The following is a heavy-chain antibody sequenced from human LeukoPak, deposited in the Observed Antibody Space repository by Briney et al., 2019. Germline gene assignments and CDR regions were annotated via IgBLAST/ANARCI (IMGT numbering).Heavy chain of an antibody. CDR2: VYYSGST. CDR1: GGSLSSYY. D-gene: IGHD5-18*01. J-gene: IGHJ6*03. Sequence: SETLSLTCTVSGGSLSSYYWSWIRQPPGKGLEWIGYVYYSGSTNYNPSLKSRVAISIDTSKNQFSLKLSSVTAEDTAVYYCAMDTAIGPNYYYYMDVWGKGTTVTVSS. V-gene: IGHV4-59*01. CDR3: AMDTAIGPNYYYYMDV.